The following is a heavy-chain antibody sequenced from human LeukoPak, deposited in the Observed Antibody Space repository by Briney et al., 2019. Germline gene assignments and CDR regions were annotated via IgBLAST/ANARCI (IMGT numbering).Heavy chain of an antibody. D-gene: IGHD3-16*01. V-gene: IGHV3-30-3*02. CDR1: GFTFSSYA. Sequence: GGSLRLSCAASGFTFSSYAMHWVRQAPGKGLEWVAVISYDGSNKYYADSVKGRFTISRDNSKNTLYLQMNSLRVEDTAVYYCAKSARRMIHYFDYWGQGTLVTVSS. CDR2: ISYDGSNK. J-gene: IGHJ4*02. CDR3: AKSARRMIHYFDY.